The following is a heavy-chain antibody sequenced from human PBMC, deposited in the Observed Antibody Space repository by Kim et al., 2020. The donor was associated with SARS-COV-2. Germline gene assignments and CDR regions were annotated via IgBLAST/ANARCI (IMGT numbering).Heavy chain of an antibody. J-gene: IGHJ4*02. CDR3: AKDPYSSGWYGYFDY. Sequence: GGSLRLSCAASGFTFSSYGMHWVRQAPGKGLEWVAVISYDGSNKYYADSVKGRFTISRDNSKNTLYLQVNSRRAEDTAVYYCAKDPYSSGWYGYFDYWGQGTLVTVSS. V-gene: IGHV3-30*18. CDR2: ISYDGSNK. D-gene: IGHD6-19*01. CDR1: GFTFSSYG.